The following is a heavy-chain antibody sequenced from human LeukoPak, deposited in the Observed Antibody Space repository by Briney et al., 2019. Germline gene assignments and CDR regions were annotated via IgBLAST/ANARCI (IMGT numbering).Heavy chain of an antibody. V-gene: IGHV4-59*01. CDR3: ARYSSSSYLDY. J-gene: IGHJ4*02. Sequence: SETLSLTCTVSGGSISSYYWSWIRQPAGKGLEWIGYIYYSGSTNYNPSLKSRVTISVDTSKNQFSLKLSSVTAADTAVYYCARYSSSSYLDYWGQGTLVTVSS. CDR2: IYYSGST. CDR1: GGSISSYY. D-gene: IGHD6-6*01.